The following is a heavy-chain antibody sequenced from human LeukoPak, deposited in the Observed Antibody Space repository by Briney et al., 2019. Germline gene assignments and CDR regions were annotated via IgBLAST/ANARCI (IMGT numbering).Heavy chain of an antibody. CDR2: IKQDGSEK. D-gene: IGHD2-2*01. CDR3: ARKGCSTCNCHDPFDI. J-gene: IGHJ3*02. CDR1: GLTFNNYW. Sequence: GGPLRLSCVVSGLTFNNYWMSWVRQAPGKGLEWVANIKQDGSEKYYADSVKGRFTISRDNAKNSLFLQMNSLRAEDTAVYYCARKGCSTCNCHDPFDIWGQGTMVSVSS. V-gene: IGHV3-7*01.